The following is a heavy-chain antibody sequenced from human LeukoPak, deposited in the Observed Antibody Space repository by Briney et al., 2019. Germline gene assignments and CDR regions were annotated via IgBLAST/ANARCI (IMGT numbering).Heavy chain of an antibody. V-gene: IGHV1-18*01. CDR2: ISAYNGNT. D-gene: IGHD3-10*01. J-gene: IGHJ6*03. CDR3: ARDPGLLWFSADYYYMDV. Sequence: GASVKVSCKASGGTFSNYAISWVRQAPGQGLEWMGWISAYNGNTNYAQKLQGRVTMTTDTSTSTAYMELRSLRSDDTAVYYCARDPGLLWFSADYYYMDVWGKGTTVTISS. CDR1: GGTFSNYA.